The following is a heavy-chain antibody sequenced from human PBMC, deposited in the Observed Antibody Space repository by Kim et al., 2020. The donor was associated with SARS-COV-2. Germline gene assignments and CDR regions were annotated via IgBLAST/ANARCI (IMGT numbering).Heavy chain of an antibody. CDR2: IGDRGVRK. V-gene: IGHV3-23*01. J-gene: IGHJ4*02. CDR3: EASDY. Sequence: IGDRGVRKHSPDSVKGRFTIPRNNAKSTLFLQMNSLRAEDTAVYYCEASDYWGQGSLVTVSS.